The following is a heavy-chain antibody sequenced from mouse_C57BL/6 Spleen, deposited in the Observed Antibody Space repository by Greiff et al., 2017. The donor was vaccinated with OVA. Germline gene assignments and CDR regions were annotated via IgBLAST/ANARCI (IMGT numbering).Heavy chain of an antibody. CDR2: INPNNGGT. J-gene: IGHJ3*01. D-gene: IGHD2-3*01. V-gene: IGHV1-26*01. Sequence: VQLQQSGPELVKPGASVKISCKASGYTFTDYYMNWVKQSHGKSLEWIGDINPNNGGTSYNQKFKGKATLTVDKSSSTAYMELRSLTSEDSAVYYCARWADGYYSYWGQGTLVTVSA. CDR1: GYTFTDYY. CDR3: ARWADGYYSY.